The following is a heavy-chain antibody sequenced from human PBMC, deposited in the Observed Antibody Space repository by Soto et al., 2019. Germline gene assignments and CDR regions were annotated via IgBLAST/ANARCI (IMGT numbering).Heavy chain of an antibody. Sequence: QVQLVQSGAEVKKPGSSVKVSCKASGGTFSSYTISWVRQAPGQGLEWMGRIIPILGIANYAQKFQGRVTITADKSTSTAYMELSSLRSEDTAVYYCARNLGVVWSGYAHTRYYGMDVWGQGTTVTVSS. J-gene: IGHJ6*02. CDR3: ARNLGVVWSGYAHTRYYGMDV. D-gene: IGHD5-12*01. CDR1: GGTFSSYT. CDR2: IIPILGIA. V-gene: IGHV1-69*02.